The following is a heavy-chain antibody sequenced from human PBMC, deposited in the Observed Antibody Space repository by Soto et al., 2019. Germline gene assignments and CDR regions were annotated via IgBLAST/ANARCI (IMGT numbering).Heavy chain of an antibody. Sequence: PGGSLRLSCAASGFTFYSFARAWVRQAPGKGLEWVSSIGPSGGDISYADSVKGRFTISRDNSKNTLYLQMNSLRAEDAAIYYCAKVATMVRGDFDYWGQGTLVTVSS. V-gene: IGHV3-23*01. J-gene: IGHJ4*02. CDR1: GFTFYSFA. CDR2: IGPSGGDI. D-gene: IGHD3-10*01. CDR3: AKVATMVRGDFDY.